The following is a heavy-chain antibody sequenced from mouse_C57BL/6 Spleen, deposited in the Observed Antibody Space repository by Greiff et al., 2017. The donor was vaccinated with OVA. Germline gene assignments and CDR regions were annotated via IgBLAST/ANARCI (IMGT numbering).Heavy chain of an antibody. Sequence: QVQLQQSGAELVKPGASVKISCKASGYAFSSYWMNWVKQRPGKGLEWIGQIYPGDGDTNYNGKFKGKATLTADKSSSTAYMQLSSLTSEDSAVYFCARSYSNSYAMDYWGQGTSVTVSS. V-gene: IGHV1-80*01. J-gene: IGHJ4*01. CDR3: ARSYSNSYAMDY. CDR2: IYPGDGDT. D-gene: IGHD2-5*01. CDR1: GYAFSSYW.